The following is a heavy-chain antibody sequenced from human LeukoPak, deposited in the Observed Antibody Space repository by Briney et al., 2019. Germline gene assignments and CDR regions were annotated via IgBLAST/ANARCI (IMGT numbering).Heavy chain of an antibody. V-gene: IGHV4-34*01. CDR3: ATRSYCSSTSCHDY. D-gene: IGHD2-2*01. CDR1: GGSFSGYY. Sequence: KASETLSLTCAVYGGSFSGYYWSWIRQPPGKGLEWIREINHSGSTNYNPSLKSRVTISVDTSKNQFSLKLSSVTAADTAVYYCATRSYCSSTSCHDYWGQGTLVTVSS. J-gene: IGHJ4*02. CDR2: INHSGST.